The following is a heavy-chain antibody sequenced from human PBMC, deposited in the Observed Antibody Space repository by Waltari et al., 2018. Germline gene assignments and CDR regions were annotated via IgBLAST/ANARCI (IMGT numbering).Heavy chain of an antibody. CDR1: GGSISSYY. CDR2: ICYSGST. Sequence: QVQLQESGPGLVKPSETLSLTCTVSGGSISSYYWSWIRQPPGKGLEWIGYICYSGSTNYNPSRKSQVTISVDTSKNQFSLKLSSVTAADTAVYYCARSGGYCSSTSCYYYYMDVWGKGTTVTISS. CDR3: ARSGGYCSSTSCYYYYMDV. D-gene: IGHD2-2*01. V-gene: IGHV4-59*01. J-gene: IGHJ6*03.